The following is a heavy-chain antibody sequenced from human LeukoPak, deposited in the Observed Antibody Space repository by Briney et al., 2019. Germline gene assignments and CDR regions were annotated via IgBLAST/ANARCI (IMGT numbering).Heavy chain of an antibody. J-gene: IGHJ4*02. CDR2: IYYSGST. D-gene: IGHD4-23*01. CDR3: ARDRATVVTI. CDR1: GGSISSSSYY. Sequence: SETLSLTCTVSGGSISSSSYYWGWIRQPPGKGLEWIGSIYYSGSTYYNPSLKSRVTISVDTSKNQFSLELSSVTAADTAVYYGARDRATVVTIWGQETLVTVSS. V-gene: IGHV4-39*07.